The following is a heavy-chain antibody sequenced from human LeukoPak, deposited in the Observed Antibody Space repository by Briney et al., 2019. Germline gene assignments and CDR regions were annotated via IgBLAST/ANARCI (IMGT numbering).Heavy chain of an antibody. D-gene: IGHD6-13*01. CDR1: GGTFSSYA. CDR3: ARGRSSSWYFDY. J-gene: IGHJ4*02. V-gene: IGHV1-69*05. CDR2: IIPIFGTT. Sequence: SVKVSCKASGGTFSSYAMSWVRQAPGQGLEWMGGIIPIFGTTNYAQKLQGRVTMTTDTSTSTAYMELRSLRSDDTAVYYCARGRSSSWYFDYWGQGTLVTVSS.